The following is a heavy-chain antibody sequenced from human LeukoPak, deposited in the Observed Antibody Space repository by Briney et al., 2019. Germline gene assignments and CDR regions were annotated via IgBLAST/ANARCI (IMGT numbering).Heavy chain of an antibody. J-gene: IGHJ6*03. Sequence: SVKVSCKASGGTFSSYATSWVRQAPGQGLEWMGGIIPIFGTANYAQKFQGRVTITTDESTSTAYMELSSLRSEDTAVYYCASAGSNLAPNYYDSSGYPYYYYYMDVWGKGTTVTVSS. V-gene: IGHV1-69*05. D-gene: IGHD3-22*01. CDR1: GGTFSSYA. CDR3: ASAGSNLAPNYYDSSGYPYYYYYMDV. CDR2: IIPIFGTA.